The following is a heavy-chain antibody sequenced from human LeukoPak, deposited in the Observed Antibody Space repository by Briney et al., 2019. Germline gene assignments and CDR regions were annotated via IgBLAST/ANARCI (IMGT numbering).Heavy chain of an antibody. CDR3: AKDHPFDSSGYYFDY. CDR1: GFIFNNFG. D-gene: IGHD3-22*01. V-gene: IGHV3-23*01. Sequence: PGGSLRLSCTASGFIFNNFGLMWVRQAPGKGLEWVSAISNDGGGTTYADFVKGRFTISRDNSKNTLYLQMNSLRAEDTAVYYCAKDHPFDSSGYYFDYWGQGTLVTVSS. J-gene: IGHJ4*02. CDR2: ISNDGGGT.